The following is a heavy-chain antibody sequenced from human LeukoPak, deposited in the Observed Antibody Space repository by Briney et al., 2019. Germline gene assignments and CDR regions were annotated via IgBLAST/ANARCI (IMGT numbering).Heavy chain of an antibody. CDR2: INSDGSST. CDR3: SSRTTGSDY. V-gene: IGHV3-74*01. D-gene: IGHD1-1*01. J-gene: IGHJ4*02. Sequence: GGSLRLSCAASGFTFSTYWMHWVRQAPGKGLVWVSRINSDGSSTSYADSVKGRFTISRDNAKSTLYLQMNSLRAEDTAVYYCSSRTTGSDYWGQGTLVTVSS. CDR1: GFTFSTYW.